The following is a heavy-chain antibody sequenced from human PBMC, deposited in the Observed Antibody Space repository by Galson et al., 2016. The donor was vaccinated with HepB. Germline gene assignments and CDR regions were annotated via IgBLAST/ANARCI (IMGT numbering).Heavy chain of an antibody. CDR1: GFTFSNYG. V-gene: IGHV3-23*01. Sequence: SLRLSCAASGFTFSNYGMTWVRQAPGKGLEWVSTISGGGENTHYADSVRGRFTISRDNSKDTVYLQMNSLRPEDTAVYCAKELQYDTDYYWGQGTLVTVSS. J-gene: IGHJ4*02. CDR2: ISGGGENT. D-gene: IGHD3-22*01. CDR3: AKELQYDTDYY.